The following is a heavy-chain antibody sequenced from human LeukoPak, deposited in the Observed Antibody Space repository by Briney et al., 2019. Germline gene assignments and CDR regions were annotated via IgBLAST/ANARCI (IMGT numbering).Heavy chain of an antibody. V-gene: IGHV3-48*02. D-gene: IGHD2-15*01. CDR1: GFTFSSYS. Sequence: GGSLRLSCAASGFTFSSYSMNWVRQAPGKGLEWVSYISGGSSTIYYADSVKGRLTISRDNAKNSLYLQMNSLRDEDTAVYYCATWWSDGMDVWGQGTTVTASS. CDR2: ISGGSSTI. CDR3: ATWWSDGMDV. J-gene: IGHJ6*02.